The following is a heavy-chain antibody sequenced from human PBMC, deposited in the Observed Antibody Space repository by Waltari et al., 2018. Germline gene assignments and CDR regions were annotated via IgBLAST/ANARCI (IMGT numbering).Heavy chain of an antibody. D-gene: IGHD3-3*01. V-gene: IGHV1-2*04. Sequence: QVQLVQSGAEVKKPGASVKVSCKASGYTFTGYYMHWVRQAPGQGLEWMGWINPNSGGTNYAQKFQGWVTMTRDTSISTAYMELSRLRSDDTAVYYCARAGFLRYYDFWSGYRGSNWFDPWGQGTLVTVSS. J-gene: IGHJ5*02. CDR3: ARAGFLRYYDFWSGYRGSNWFDP. CDR1: GYTFTGYY. CDR2: INPNSGGT.